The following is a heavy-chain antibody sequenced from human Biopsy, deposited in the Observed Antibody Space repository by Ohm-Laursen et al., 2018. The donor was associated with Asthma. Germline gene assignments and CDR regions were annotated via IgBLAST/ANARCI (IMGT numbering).Heavy chain of an antibody. Sequence: SLKLSCTASGFVFSQCGMHWVRQGPGKGLEWVALVSSDGHNKYYEDSVKGRFTISRDNSRNRLYLQINSLTVEDSAVYFCARQSGQEYGDSIPFDTWGQGTKVAVSS. V-gene: IGHV3-30*03. CDR3: ARQSGQEYGDSIPFDT. D-gene: IGHD3-22*01. CDR1: GFVFSQCG. CDR2: VSSDGHNK. J-gene: IGHJ3*02.